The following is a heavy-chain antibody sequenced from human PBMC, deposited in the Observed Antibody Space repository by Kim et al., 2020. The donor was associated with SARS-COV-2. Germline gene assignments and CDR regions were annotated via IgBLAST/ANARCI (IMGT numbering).Heavy chain of an antibody. V-gene: IGHV4-59*01. CDR3: ARGGEGHTPYYFDY. CDR2: IADSGTT. Sequence: SETLSLTCNVSGASISKYFWHWIRQPPGKGLEWIGYIADSGTTNSSPSLKSRVTISADMSENQFSLKVTSVTAADTADYYCARGGEGHTPYYFDYWGQGILVTVSS. J-gene: IGHJ4*02. CDR1: GASISKYF. D-gene: IGHD3-10*01.